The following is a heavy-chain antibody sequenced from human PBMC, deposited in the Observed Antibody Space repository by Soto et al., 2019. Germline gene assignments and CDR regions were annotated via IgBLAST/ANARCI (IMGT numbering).Heavy chain of an antibody. CDR2: INHSGST. V-gene: IGHV4-34*01. CDR3: AREGGITMVRGVSNWFDP. D-gene: IGHD3-10*01. Sequence: SETLSLTCAVYGGSFSGYYWSWIRQPPGKGLEWIGEINHSGSTNYNPSLKSRVTISVDTSKNQFSLKLSSVTAADTAVYYCAREGGITMVRGVSNWFDPWGQGTLVTVSS. CDR1: GGSFSGYY. J-gene: IGHJ5*02.